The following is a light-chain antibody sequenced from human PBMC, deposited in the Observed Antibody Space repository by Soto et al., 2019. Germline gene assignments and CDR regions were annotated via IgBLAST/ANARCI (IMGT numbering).Light chain of an antibody. CDR1: RREVGAYNL. J-gene: IGLJ3*02. CDR3: SAYTARSTLV. CDR2: EVR. Sequence: QSVLTQPASVSGSAGQSITISCSGTRREVGAYNLVSWYQQHPGTAPKLIIYEVRNRPSGISSRFSGSRSGNTASLTISGLQSEDEGDYYCSAYTARSTLVFGGGTKVTVL. V-gene: IGLV2-14*01.